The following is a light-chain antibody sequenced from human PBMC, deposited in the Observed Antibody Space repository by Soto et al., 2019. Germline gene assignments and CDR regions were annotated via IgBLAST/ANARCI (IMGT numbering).Light chain of an antibody. Sequence: EIVLTQSPGTLSLSPGERATLSCRASQSVSNTYVAWYQHKSGQAPRLLIYGVYTRASGIPDRFSGSGSGTEFTLTITRLEPEDSAVYFCQHYGYSQWTFGQGTKVDIK. CDR1: QSVSNTY. CDR2: GVY. CDR3: QHYGYSQWT. V-gene: IGKV3-20*01. J-gene: IGKJ1*01.